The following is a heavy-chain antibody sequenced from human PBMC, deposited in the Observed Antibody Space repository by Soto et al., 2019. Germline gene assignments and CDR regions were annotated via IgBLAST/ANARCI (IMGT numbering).Heavy chain of an antibody. CDR2: IYYSGST. CDR3: ARGDSFGWGRGLYTWFDP. Sequence: QVQLQESGPGLVKPSQTLSLTCTVSGGSISSGGYYWSWIRQHPGKGLEWIGYIYYSGSTYYNPSLRSRVTISVDTSKNQFSRKLSSGTAADTAGYYWARGDSFGWGRGLYTWFDPWGQGPWSPSPQ. D-gene: IGHD3-10*01. J-gene: IGHJ5*02. V-gene: IGHV4-31*03. CDR1: GGSISSGGYY.